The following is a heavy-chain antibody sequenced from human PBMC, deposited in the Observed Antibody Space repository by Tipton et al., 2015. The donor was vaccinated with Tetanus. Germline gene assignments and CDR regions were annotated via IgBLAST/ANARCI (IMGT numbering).Heavy chain of an antibody. CDR3: ARVVPTELRGEDY. J-gene: IGHJ4*02. CDR1: GYTFTGYY. Sequence: QLVQSGAEVKKPGASVKVSCKASGYTFTGYYMHWVRQAPGQGLERMGWINPNSGGTNYAQKFHRRVTMTRDTSISTDYMELSRLRSDDTAVYYWARVVPTELRGEDYWGQGTLVTVSS. CDR2: INPNSGGT. V-gene: IGHV1-2*02. D-gene: IGHD1-26*01.